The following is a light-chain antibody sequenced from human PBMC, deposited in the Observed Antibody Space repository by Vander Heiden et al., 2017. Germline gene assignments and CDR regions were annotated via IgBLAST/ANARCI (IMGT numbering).Light chain of an antibody. CDR2: KAS. CDR1: QSISSW. Sequence: DFTMTQSPSILSASVGDRGTITCRASQSISSWLAWYQQKPGKAPKLLIYKASSLESGVPSRFSGSGSGTEFTLTISSLQPDDFATYYCQQYNSYPTFGQGTKVEIK. J-gene: IGKJ1*01. V-gene: IGKV1-5*03. CDR3: QQYNSYPT.